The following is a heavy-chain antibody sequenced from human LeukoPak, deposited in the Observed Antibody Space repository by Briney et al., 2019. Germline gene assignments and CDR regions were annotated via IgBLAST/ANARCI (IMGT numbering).Heavy chain of an antibody. Sequence: ASVKVSCKASGYTFTGYYMHRVRQAPGQGLEWMGWINPNSGGTNYAQKFQGWVTMTRDTSISTAYMELSRLRSDDTAVYYCARGFMDSSPPDYYYGMDVWGQGTTVTVSS. D-gene: IGHD6-13*01. V-gene: IGHV1-2*04. J-gene: IGHJ6*02. CDR3: ARGFMDSSPPDYYYGMDV. CDR1: GYTFTGYY. CDR2: INPNSGGT.